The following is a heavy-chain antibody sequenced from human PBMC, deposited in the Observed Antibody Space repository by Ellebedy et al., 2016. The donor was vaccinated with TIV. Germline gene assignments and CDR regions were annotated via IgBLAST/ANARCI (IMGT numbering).Heavy chain of an antibody. Sequence: GESLKISCSASGVTFSSYAMHWVRQAPGKGLVSVTGISNDGGSTYYADSVEGRFTISRDNSKNTLYLQLTSLRPEDTAVYYCVKGQCSTANCFRFDPWGQGTLVTVSS. J-gene: IGHJ5*02. V-gene: IGHV3-64D*06. D-gene: IGHD2-2*01. CDR2: ISNDGGST. CDR3: VKGQCSTANCFRFDP. CDR1: GVTFSSYA.